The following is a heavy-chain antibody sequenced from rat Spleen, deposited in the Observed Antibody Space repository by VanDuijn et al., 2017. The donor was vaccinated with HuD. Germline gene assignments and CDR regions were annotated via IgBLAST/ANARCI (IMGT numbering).Heavy chain of an antibody. V-gene: IGHV2-32*01. CDR1: GFLLINYH. J-gene: IGHJ3*01. CDR2: MWGDGST. Sequence: QVQLKESGPGLVQPSQTLSLTCTVSGFLLINYHVSWVRQPPGKGLEWMGVMWGDGSTDYNSALKSRLSISRDTSKSQVFLSMSSLQTEDTATYYCARAGSAAISLGNWFAYWGQGTLVTVSS. D-gene: IGHD1-2*01. CDR3: ARAGSAAISLGNWFAY.